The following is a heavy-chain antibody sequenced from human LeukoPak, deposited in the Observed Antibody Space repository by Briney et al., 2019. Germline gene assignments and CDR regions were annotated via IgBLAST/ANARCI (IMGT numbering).Heavy chain of an antibody. CDR3: ARDGEYGTGSYYRGSFDY. CDR2: IHPRSGDT. J-gene: IGHJ4*02. Sequence: ASVKVSCKAAGYSFTAFYIHWVRQAPGQGLEWMGWIHPRSGDTRYAQQFQGRVTMPRDASISTVYMDLSSLGSDDTAVYYCARDGEYGTGSYYRGSFDYWGQGILVTVSS. D-gene: IGHD3-10*01. CDR1: GYSFTAFY. V-gene: IGHV1-2*02.